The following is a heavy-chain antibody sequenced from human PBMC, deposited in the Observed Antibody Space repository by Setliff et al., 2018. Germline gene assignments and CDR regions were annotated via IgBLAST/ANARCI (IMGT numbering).Heavy chain of an antibody. CDR3: AREPAYCGRTGCYLDS. D-gene: IGHD2-2*01. Sequence: ASVKVSCKASGYSFANYIIHWVRQAPGQGLEWMGLINPYSGDTNFARKFRDRVKVTSDPSTQTVYMQISSITNEDMAVFFCAREPAYCGRTGCYLDSWGQGTMVTVSS. V-gene: IGHV1-46*01. CDR1: GYSFANYI. CDR2: INPYSGDT. J-gene: IGHJ5*01.